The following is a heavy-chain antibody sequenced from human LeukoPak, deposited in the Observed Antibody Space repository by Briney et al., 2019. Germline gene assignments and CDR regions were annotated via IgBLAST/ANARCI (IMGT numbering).Heavy chain of an antibody. CDR3: ARPSGSYEDDAFDI. Sequence: ASVKVSCKASGYTFTSYGISWLRQAPGQGLEWMGWISAYNGNTNYAQKLQGRVTMTTDTSTSTAYMKLRSLRSDDTAVYYCARPSGSYEDDAFDIWGQGTMVTVSS. D-gene: IGHD1-26*01. CDR2: ISAYNGNT. CDR1: GYTFTSYG. J-gene: IGHJ3*02. V-gene: IGHV1-18*04.